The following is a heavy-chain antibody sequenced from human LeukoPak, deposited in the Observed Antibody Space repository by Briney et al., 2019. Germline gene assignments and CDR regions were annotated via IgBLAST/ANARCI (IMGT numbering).Heavy chain of an antibody. CDR1: GGSLSSSSYY. Sequence: PSGTLSLTCTVSGGSLSSSSYYWGWIRPPPGKGLEWIGSIYYSGSTYYNPSLKSRVTISVDTSKNQFSLKLSSVTAADTAVYYCATDTAMVTRYWGQGTLVTVSS. CDR3: ATDTAMVTRY. D-gene: IGHD5-18*01. J-gene: IGHJ4*02. CDR2: IYYSGST. V-gene: IGHV4-39*07.